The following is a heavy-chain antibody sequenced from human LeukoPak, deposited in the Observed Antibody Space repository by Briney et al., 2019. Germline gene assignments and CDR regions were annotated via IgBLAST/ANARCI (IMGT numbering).Heavy chain of an antibody. CDR2: ISYDGSNK. D-gene: IGHD6-6*01. V-gene: IGHV3-30-3*01. J-gene: IGHJ4*02. Sequence: QAGGSLRLSCAASGFTFSSYAMPWVRQAPGKGLEWVAVISYDGSNKYYADSVRGRFTISRDNSKNTLYLQMNSLRAEDTAVYYCARGVYSSSSSLDYWGQGTLVTVSS. CDR3: ARGVYSSSSSLDY. CDR1: GFTFSSYA.